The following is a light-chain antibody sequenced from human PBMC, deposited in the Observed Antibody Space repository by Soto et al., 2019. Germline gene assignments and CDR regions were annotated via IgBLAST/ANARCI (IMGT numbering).Light chain of an antibody. CDR3: QQYNSYSKT. CDR2: DAS. CDR1: QTITSW. J-gene: IGKJ1*01. Sequence: DIRMTQSPSTLSASVGDRVTVTCRASQTITSWLAWYQQKPGKAPKLLIYDASSLESGVPSRFSGSGSGTEFTLTISSLQPDDFATYYCQQYNSYSKTFAQGTKVDIK. V-gene: IGKV1-5*01.